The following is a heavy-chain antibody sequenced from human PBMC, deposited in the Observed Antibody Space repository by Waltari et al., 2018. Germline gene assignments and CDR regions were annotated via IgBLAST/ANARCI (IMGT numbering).Heavy chain of an antibody. V-gene: IGHV3-33*01. CDR1: GFSFSSYG. Sequence: QVQLVESGGGVVQPGKSLKLSCVASGFSFSSYGMHWVRQAPGKGLGWVAVGWYDGSNQYYADSVKGRFTISRDNSKNTLYLQVNSLRAEDTAVYYCTRDISGRTAFDIWGQGTMVTVSS. D-gene: IGHD3-10*01. CDR2: GWYDGSNQ. CDR3: TRDISGRTAFDI. J-gene: IGHJ3*02.